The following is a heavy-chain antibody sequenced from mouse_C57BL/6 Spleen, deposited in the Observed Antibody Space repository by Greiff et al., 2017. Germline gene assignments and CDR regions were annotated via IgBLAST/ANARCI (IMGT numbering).Heavy chain of an antibody. CDR3: ARWDDHYFDY. V-gene: IGHV1-55*01. J-gene: IGHJ2*01. Sequence: QVQLQQPGAELVKPGDSVKMSCKASGYTFTSHWITWVKQRPGPGLEWIGDIYPGSGSTNYNEKFKSKATLTVDTSSSTAYMQLSSLTSEDSAVYYCARWDDHYFDYWGQGTTLTVSS. CDR1: GYTFTSHW. D-gene: IGHD2-3*01. CDR2: IYPGSGST.